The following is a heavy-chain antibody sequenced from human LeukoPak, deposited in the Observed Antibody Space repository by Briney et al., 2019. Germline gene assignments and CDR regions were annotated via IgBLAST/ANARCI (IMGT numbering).Heavy chain of an antibody. CDR2: IYHSGST. CDR3: ARHLTVTTFFDY. D-gene: IGHD4-17*01. Sequence: PSETLSLTCAVSGYSISSGYYWGWIRQPPGKGLEWIGSIYHSGSTYYNPSLKSRVTISVDTSKNQFSLKLSSVTAADTAVYYCARHLTVTTFFDYWDQGTLVTVSS. J-gene: IGHJ4*02. V-gene: IGHV4-38-2*01. CDR1: GYSISSGYY.